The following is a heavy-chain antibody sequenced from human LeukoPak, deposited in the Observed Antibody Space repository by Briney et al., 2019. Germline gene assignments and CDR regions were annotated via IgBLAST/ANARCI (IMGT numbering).Heavy chain of an antibody. V-gene: IGHV3-66*01. Sequence: PGGSLRLSCAASGFTVSSNYMSWVRQAPGKGLEWVSVIYSGGSTYYADSVKGRFTISRDNSKNTLYLQMNSLRAEDTAVYYCARDPVWSSGWYYFVYWGQGTLVTVSS. CDR1: GFTVSSNY. CDR3: ARDPVWSSGWYYFVY. J-gene: IGHJ4*02. CDR2: IYSGGST. D-gene: IGHD6-19*01.